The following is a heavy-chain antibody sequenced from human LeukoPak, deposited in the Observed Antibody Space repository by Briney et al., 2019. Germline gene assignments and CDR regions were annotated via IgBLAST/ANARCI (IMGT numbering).Heavy chain of an antibody. CDR1: GFTFSSAW. V-gene: IGHV3-15*01. J-gene: IGHJ5*02. D-gene: IGHD6-19*01. CDR2: IKSKTDGGTT. CDR3: ARDRVAGRPGFDP. Sequence: GGSLRLSCAASGFTFSSAWMTWVRQAPGKGLEWIGRIKSKTDGGTTDYAVPVKGRFTISRDDSKYTLYLQMNSLKAEDTAVYYCARDRVAGRPGFDPWGQGTLVTVSS.